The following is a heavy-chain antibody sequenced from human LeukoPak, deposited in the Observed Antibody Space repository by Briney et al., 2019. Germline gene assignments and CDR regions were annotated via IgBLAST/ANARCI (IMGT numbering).Heavy chain of an antibody. CDR1: GFTFSSYS. V-gene: IGHV3-49*04. Sequence: GGSLRLSCAASGFTFSSYSMNWVRQAPGKGLEWVGFIASETYGGTAEYAASVKGRFTISRDDSKSIAYLQMNSLKTEDTAVYYCTRDQTPYYWGQGTLVTVSS. CDR3: TRDQTPYY. J-gene: IGHJ4*02. CDR2: IASETYGGTA.